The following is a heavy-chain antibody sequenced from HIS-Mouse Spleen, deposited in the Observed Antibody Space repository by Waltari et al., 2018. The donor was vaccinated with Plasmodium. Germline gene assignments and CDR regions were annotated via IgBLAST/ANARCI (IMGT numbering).Heavy chain of an antibody. J-gene: IGHJ4*02. CDR2: IKSKTDGGTT. D-gene: IGHD3-10*01. V-gene: IGHV3-15*01. CDR3: TTEYYYGSGSYSFDY. CDR1: GFTFSNAW. Sequence: EVQLVESGGGLVKPGGSLRLSCAASGFTFSNAWMSWVRQAPGKGRGWVGRIKSKTDGGTTDYAAPVKGRFTISRDDSKNTLYLQMNSLKTEDTAVYYCTTEYYYGSGSYSFDYWGQGTLVTVSS.